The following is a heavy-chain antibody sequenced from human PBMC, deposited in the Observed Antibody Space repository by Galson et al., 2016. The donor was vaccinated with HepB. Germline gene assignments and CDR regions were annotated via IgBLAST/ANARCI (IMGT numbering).Heavy chain of an antibody. D-gene: IGHD2-15*01. CDR3: ARDDTSNCYGGNKCAFDI. CDR2: LYKDGGT. CDR1: GFTVSRNY. V-gene: IGHV3-53*01. J-gene: IGHJ3*02. Sequence: SLRLSCAASGFTVSRNYMSWVHQAPGKGLEWVSVLYKDGGTYYADSVKGRFTISRDHSKNTLYVQMNSLRVEDTAVYYCARDDTSNCYGGNKCAFDIWGQGTMVIVSS.